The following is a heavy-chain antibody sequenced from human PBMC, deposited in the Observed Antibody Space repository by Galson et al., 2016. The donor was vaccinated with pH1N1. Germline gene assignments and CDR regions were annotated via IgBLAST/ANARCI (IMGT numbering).Heavy chain of an antibody. CDR2: IDPSNGGT. V-gene: IGHV1-46*03. CDR3: IRDLGRLRDF. J-gene: IGHJ4*02. Sequence: SVKVSCKASGYIFTRDYFHWVRQAPGQGLEWMGVIDPSNGGTTSAQKFRGLVTMTRDTSTSTVYMEVSGLKSDDTAVYYCIRDLGRLRDFWGQGTLVTVSS. D-gene: IGHD7-27*01. CDR1: GYIFTRDY.